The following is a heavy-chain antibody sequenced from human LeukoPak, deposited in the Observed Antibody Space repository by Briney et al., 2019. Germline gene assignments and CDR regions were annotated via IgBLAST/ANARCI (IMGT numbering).Heavy chain of an antibody. D-gene: IGHD3-3*01. CDR2: IYHSGST. Sequence: SETLSLTCTVSGYSISSGYYWGWIRPPPGKGLEWIGSIYHSGSTYYNPSLKSRVTISVDTSKNQFSLKLSSVTAADTAVYYCARDYNLGRSGYTPLDIWGQGTMVTVSS. CDR1: GYSISSGYY. V-gene: IGHV4-38-2*02. J-gene: IGHJ3*02. CDR3: ARDYNLGRSGYTPLDI.